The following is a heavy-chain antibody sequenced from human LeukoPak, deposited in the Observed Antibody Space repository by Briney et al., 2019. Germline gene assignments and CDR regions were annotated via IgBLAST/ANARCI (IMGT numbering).Heavy chain of an antibody. D-gene: IGHD3-16*01. CDR1: GFTFSSYG. V-gene: IGHV3-21*01. CDR2: ISSSSSYI. CDR3: ASWRVPGGAFDI. Sequence: PGGSLRLSCAASGFTFSSYGMNWVRQAPGKGLEWVSSISSSSSYIYYADSVKGRFTISRDNAKNSLYLQMNSLRAEDTAVYYCASWRVPGGAFDIWGQGTMVTVSS. J-gene: IGHJ3*02.